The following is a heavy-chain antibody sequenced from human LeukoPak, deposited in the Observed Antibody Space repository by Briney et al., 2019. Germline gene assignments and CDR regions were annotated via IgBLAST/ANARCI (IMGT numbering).Heavy chain of an antibody. CDR1: GGSISSYY. J-gene: IGHJ5*02. V-gene: IGHV4-4*07. CDR2: VYSSGTT. Sequence: SETLSLTCTVSGGSISSYYWSWIRQPAGKGLEWIGRVYSSGTTNYNPSLKSRVTMSVDTSKNQVSLKRRSVTAADTAVYYCARVSAPCISTTCYEQDNWFDPWGQGTLVTVSS. D-gene: IGHD2/OR15-2a*01. CDR3: ARVSAPCISTTCYEQDNWFDP.